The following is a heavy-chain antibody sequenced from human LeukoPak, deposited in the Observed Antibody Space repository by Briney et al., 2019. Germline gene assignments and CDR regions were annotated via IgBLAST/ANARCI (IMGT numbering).Heavy chain of an antibody. V-gene: IGHV1-8*01. J-gene: IGHJ5*02. CDR1: GYTFTSYD. CDR3: ARGGDDILTGYYRRSHWFDP. D-gene: IGHD3-9*01. CDR2: MNPNSGNT. Sequence: ASVKVSCKASGYTFTSYDINWVRQATGQGLEWMGWMNPNSGNTGYAQKFQGRVTMTRNTSISTAYMELSSLRSEDTAVYYCARGGDDILTGYYRRSHWFDPWGQGTLVTVSS.